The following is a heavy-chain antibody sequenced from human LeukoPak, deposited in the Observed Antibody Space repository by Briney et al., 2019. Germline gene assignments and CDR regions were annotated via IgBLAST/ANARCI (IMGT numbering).Heavy chain of an antibody. J-gene: IGHJ4*02. D-gene: IGHD6-19*01. CDR2: FDPEDGET. Sequence: ASVKVSCKVSGYTLTELSMHWVRQAPGKGLEWMGGFDPEDGETIYAQKFQGRVTMTEDTSTDTAYMELSSLRSEDTAVYYCATAPFHYSSGWYSPPVYWGQGTLVTVSS. CDR3: ATAPFHYSSGWYSPPVY. V-gene: IGHV1-24*01. CDR1: GYTLTELS.